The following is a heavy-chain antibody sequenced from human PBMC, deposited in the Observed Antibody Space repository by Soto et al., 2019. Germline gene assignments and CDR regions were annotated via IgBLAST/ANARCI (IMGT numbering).Heavy chain of an antibody. Sequence: QVQLVQSGAEVKKPGSSVKVSCKASGGTFSSYAISWVRQAPGQGLEWMGGSIPIFGTANYAQKFQGRVTITADESTSTAYMELSSLRSEDTAVYYCARALDTVVTSSYWYFDLWGRGTLVTVSS. J-gene: IGHJ2*01. CDR3: ARALDTVVTSSYWYFDL. CDR1: GGTFSSYA. CDR2: SIPIFGTA. V-gene: IGHV1-69*01. D-gene: IGHD2-21*02.